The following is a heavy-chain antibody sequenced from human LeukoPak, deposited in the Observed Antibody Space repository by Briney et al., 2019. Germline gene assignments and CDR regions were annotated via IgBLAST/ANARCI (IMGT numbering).Heavy chain of an antibody. CDR3: ARGRRYYYDSSGRPNWFDP. J-gene: IGHJ5*02. CDR2: INPNSGNT. V-gene: IGHV1-8*02. D-gene: IGHD3-22*01. CDR1: GYTFTGYY. Sequence: GASVKVSCKASGYTFTGYYMHWVRQAPGQGLEWMGWINPNSGNTGYAQKFQGRVTMTRNTSISTAYMELSSLRSEDTAVYYCARGRRYYYDSSGRPNWFDPWGQGTLVTVSS.